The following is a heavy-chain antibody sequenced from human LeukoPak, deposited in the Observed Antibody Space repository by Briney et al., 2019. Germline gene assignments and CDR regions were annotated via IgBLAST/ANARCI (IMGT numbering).Heavy chain of an antibody. V-gene: IGHV4-39*07. CDR1: GGSISSSSYY. D-gene: IGHD6-13*01. CDR2: IYYSGST. Sequence: KPSETLSLTCTVSGGSISSSSYYWGWIRQPPGKGLEWIGSIYYSGSTYYNPSLKSRVTISVDTSKNQFSLKLSSVTAADTAVYYCARGWRRSSSRSPWFDPWGQGTLVTVSS. J-gene: IGHJ5*02. CDR3: ARGWRRSSSRSPWFDP.